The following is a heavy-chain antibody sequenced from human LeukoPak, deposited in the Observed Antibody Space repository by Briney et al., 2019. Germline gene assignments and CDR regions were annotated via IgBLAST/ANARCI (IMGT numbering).Heavy chain of an antibody. D-gene: IGHD1-1*01. V-gene: IGHV3-23*01. Sequence: GGSLRLSCAASGFTFSCYVMSWVRQAPGKGLEWVSAISGSGGSTYYADSVKGRFTISRDNSKNTLYQQMNSLRAEDTAVYYCASHQQLESGPNAFDIWGQGTMVTVSS. CDR1: GFTFSCYV. CDR2: ISGSGGST. CDR3: ASHQQLESGPNAFDI. J-gene: IGHJ3*02.